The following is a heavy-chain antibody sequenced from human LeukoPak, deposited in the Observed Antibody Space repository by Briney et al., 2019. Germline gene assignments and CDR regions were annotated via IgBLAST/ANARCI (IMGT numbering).Heavy chain of an antibody. Sequence: PSETLSLTCAVYGGSFSGYYWSWIRQPPGKGLEWIGEINHSGSTNYSPSLKSRVTISVDTSKNQFSLNLCSVTAADTAVYYCAREESGSYFSWSVGYFDYWGQGTLVTVSS. CDR3: AREESGSYFSWSVGYFDY. V-gene: IGHV4-34*01. D-gene: IGHD1-26*01. J-gene: IGHJ4*02. CDR1: GGSFSGYY. CDR2: INHSGST.